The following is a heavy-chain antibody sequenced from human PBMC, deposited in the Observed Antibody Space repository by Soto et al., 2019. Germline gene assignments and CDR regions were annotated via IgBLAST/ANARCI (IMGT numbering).Heavy chain of an antibody. J-gene: IGHJ4*02. Sequence: QVQLVQSGAEVKKPGASVKVSCKASGYTFTTFDINWVRQATGQGLEWMGWMSPNSGKTGYAQKFQGRVTMTRDTSITTAYMELSSLTSEDTAVYYCARGIEVGVDYWGQGTLVTVSS. CDR1: GYTFTTFD. CDR3: ARGIEVGVDY. CDR2: MSPNSGKT. D-gene: IGHD1-26*01. V-gene: IGHV1-8*01.